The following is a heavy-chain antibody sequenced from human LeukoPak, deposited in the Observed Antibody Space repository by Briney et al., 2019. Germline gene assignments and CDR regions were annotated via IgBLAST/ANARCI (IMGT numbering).Heavy chain of an antibody. CDR1: GHSMISDYY. CDR2: NYHSGST. D-gene: IGHD2-8*01. J-gene: IGHJ5*02. Sequence: SETLSLTCGVSGHSMISDYYWGWIRQPPGKGLEWIGSNYHSGSTHYNPSLKSRVTISVDTSKNQFSLKLSSVTASDTAIYYCARNVSADFSNRHHKWFDPWGQGTLVTVSS. V-gene: IGHV4-38-2*01. CDR3: ARNVSADFSNRHHKWFDP.